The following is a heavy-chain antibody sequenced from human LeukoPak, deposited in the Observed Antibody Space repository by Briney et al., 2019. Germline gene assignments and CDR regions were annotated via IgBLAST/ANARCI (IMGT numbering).Heavy chain of an antibody. CDR2: INPNSGGT. V-gene: IGHV1-2*02. CDR3: ARVAYSSSAVHWFDP. Sequence: ASVTVSCKASGYTFTIYYIHWVRQAPGQGLEWMGWINPNSGGTNYAQKFQGRVTMTRDTSISTAYMELSRLRSDDTAVYYCARVAYSSSAVHWFDPWGQGTLVTVSS. CDR1: GYTFTIYY. D-gene: IGHD6-6*01. J-gene: IGHJ5*02.